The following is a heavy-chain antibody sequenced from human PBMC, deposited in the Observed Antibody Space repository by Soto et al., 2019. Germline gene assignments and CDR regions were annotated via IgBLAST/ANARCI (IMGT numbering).Heavy chain of an antibody. CDR2: IWYDGSNK. D-gene: IGHD3-10*01. J-gene: IGHJ6*02. CDR3: SREYGSGSDYPPVGYYGMDV. Sequence: QVQLVASGGGVVQPRMSLRLSCAASGFTFSSYGMHWVRQAPGKGLEWVSVIWYDGSNKYYADSVKGRFTISRDNSKNARYLQMSSLSAEDKSVYYCSREYGSGSDYPPVGYYGMDVWGQGTTVTVSS. CDR1: GFTFSSYG. V-gene: IGHV3-33*01.